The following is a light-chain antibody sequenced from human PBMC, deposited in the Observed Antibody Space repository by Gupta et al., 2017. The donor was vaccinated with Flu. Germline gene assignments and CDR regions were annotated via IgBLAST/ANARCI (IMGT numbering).Light chain of an antibody. CDR2: CAS. J-gene: IGKJ1*01. CDR3: QQYNNWPPWT. CDR1: QSVSSN. V-gene: IGKV3-15*01. Sequence: EIVMTQSPATLSVSPGERATLSCRASQSVSSNLAWYQQKPGQAPRLLIYCASTRATGIPARFIGSGSGTEFTPTISSLQSEEFAVYYCQQYNNWPPWTFGQGTKVEIK.